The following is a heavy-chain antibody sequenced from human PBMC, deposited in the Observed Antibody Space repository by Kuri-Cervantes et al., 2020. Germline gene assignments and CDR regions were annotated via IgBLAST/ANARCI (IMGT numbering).Heavy chain of an antibody. CDR1: GFTFSNYW. Sequence: GGSLRLSCAASGFTFSNYWMSWVRQAPGKGLEWVANIKQDGSEKYYVDSVKGRFTISRDNAKNSLYLQMNSLRAGDTAVYYCARGTTAGTAVTGQFDCWGQGALVTVSS. V-gene: IGHV3-7*02. J-gene: IGHJ4*02. D-gene: IGHD6-19*01. CDR2: IKQDGSEK. CDR3: ARGTTAGTAVTGQFDC.